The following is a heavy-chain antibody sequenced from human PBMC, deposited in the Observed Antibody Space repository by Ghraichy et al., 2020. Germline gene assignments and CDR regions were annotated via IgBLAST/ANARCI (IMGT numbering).Heavy chain of an antibody. D-gene: IGHD2-21*01. V-gene: IGHV3-48*01. CDR3: ARDLVVPGFGLGSYAFDV. J-gene: IGHJ3*01. CDR1: GFFFSRYS. Sequence: GGSLRLSCATSGFFFSRYSMNWVRQAPGKGPEWVAYSNIDDDLVAYADSVKGRLTISRDHSMNSLYLQMNSLRADDTAVYSCARDLVVPGFGLGSYAFDVWGQGTMVTVSS. CDR2: SNIDDDLV.